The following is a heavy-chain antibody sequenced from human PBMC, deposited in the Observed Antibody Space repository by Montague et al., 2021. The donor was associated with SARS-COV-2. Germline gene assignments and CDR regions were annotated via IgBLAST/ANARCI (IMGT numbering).Heavy chain of an antibody. CDR2: VNSNGDT. CDR3: ARLRDGVEPSSILGLGPFYYYYYIDG. Sequence: SETLSLTCAVHGGSLSAYYWIWVRQSPGKGLEWIGEVNSNGDTKYSTSLKSRVAISIDTSKNPFSLTLTSVTAPDTAVYYCARLRDGVEPSSILGLGPFYYYYYIDGGGKGTAVTVSS. CDR1: GGSLSAYY. D-gene: IGHD3-10*01. J-gene: IGHJ6*03. V-gene: IGHV4-34*01.